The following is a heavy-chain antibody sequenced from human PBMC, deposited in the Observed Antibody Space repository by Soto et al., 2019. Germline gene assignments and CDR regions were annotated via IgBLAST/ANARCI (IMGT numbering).Heavy chain of an antibody. Sequence: SETLSLTCTVSGGSISSYYWSWIRQPPGKGLEWIGYIYYSGSTNYNPSLKSRVTISADTSKSQFSLKLSSVTAADTAVYYCARTVLGPDLLADSYVDYYYYMDVWGQGTTVTVSS. V-gene: IGHV4-59*12. CDR2: IYYSGST. CDR3: ARTVLGPDLLADSYVDYYYYMDV. J-gene: IGHJ6*03. D-gene: IGHD3-9*01. CDR1: GGSISSYY.